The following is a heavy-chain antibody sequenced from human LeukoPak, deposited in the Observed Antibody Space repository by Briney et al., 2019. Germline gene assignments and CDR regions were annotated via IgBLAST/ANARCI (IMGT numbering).Heavy chain of an antibody. D-gene: IGHD6-19*01. Sequence: GASVKVSCKASGYTFTSYYMHWVRQAPGQGLEWMGIINPSGGSTSYAQKFQGRVTMTRDTSTGTVYMELSSLRSEDTAVYYCARDGAWGSGWYGGLYNWFDPWGQGTLVTVSS. CDR2: INPSGGST. CDR3: ARDGAWGSGWYGGLYNWFDP. V-gene: IGHV1-46*01. J-gene: IGHJ5*02. CDR1: GYTFTSYY.